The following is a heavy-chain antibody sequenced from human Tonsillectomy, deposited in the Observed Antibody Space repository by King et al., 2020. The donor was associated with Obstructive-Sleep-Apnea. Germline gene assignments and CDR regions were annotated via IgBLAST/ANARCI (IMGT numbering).Heavy chain of an antibody. CDR1: GDSISTYY. Sequence: VQLQESGPGLVKPSETLSLSCTVSGDSISTYYWSWIRQPPGKGLEWIGYIYYNGSTSYNPSLKSRVTISVDTSKNQFSLKLSSVTAADTAVYYCARLLRITFVRGVIINGYFDYWGQGTLVTVSS. D-gene: IGHD3-10*01. J-gene: IGHJ4*02. CDR2: IYYNGST. V-gene: IGHV4-59*08. CDR3: ARLLRITFVRGVIINGYFDY.